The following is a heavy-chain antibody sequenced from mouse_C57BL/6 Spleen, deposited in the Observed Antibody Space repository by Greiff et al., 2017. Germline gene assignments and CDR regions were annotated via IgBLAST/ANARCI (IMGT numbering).Heavy chain of an antibody. CDR1: GYTFTSYW. J-gene: IGHJ3*01. CDR3: ARRGNTVVD. CDR2: IYPGSGST. V-gene: IGHV1-55*01. D-gene: IGHD1-1*01. Sequence: VQLQQPGAELVKPGASVKLSCKASGYTFTSYWITWVKQRPGQGLEWIGDIYPGSGSTNYNEKFKSKATLSVDTYSSTAYMQHGSPTSEDSEVYYCARRGNTVVDWGQGTLVTVSA.